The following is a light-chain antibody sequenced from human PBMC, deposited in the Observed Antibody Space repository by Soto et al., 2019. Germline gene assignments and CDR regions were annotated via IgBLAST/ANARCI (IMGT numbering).Light chain of an antibody. Sequence: QSALTQPASVSGSPGQSITISCTGTSRDVGSYNLVSWYQHYPGKAPKLMIYEGSNRPSGVSDRFSGSKSGNTASLTISGLQAEDEADYYCCSYAGSSTVVFGGGTKVTVL. J-gene: IGLJ2*01. CDR2: EGS. CDR3: CSYAGSSTVV. CDR1: SRDVGSYNL. V-gene: IGLV2-23*01.